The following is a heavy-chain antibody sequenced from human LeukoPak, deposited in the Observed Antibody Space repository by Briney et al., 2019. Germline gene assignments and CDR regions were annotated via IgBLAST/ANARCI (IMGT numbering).Heavy chain of an antibody. Sequence: GGSLRLSCAASGFTFNYAWMSWVRQVPGKGLEWVGQTVSEIDGGTTDYAAPVKGRFTISRDDSKSTLYLQMNSLKTEDTAVYYCTTDHVYDFWSGYYLDYWGQGALVTVSS. CDR2: TVSEIDGGTT. V-gene: IGHV3-15*04. D-gene: IGHD3-3*01. J-gene: IGHJ4*02. CDR1: GFTFNYAW. CDR3: TTDHVYDFWSGYYLDY.